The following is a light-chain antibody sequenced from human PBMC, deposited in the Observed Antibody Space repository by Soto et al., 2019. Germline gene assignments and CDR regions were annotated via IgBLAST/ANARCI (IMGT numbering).Light chain of an antibody. CDR2: SNT. J-gene: IGLJ1*01. CDR3: AAWDDSLNGLYV. V-gene: IGLV1-44*01. CDR1: SSNIGRNS. Sequence: QSVLTQPPSASGTPGQRVTISCSGSSSNIGRNSVNWYQQLQGTAPKLLIYSNTQRPSGVPDRFAGSKSGTSASLAISGLQSEDESDDYCAAWDDSLNGLYVFGTGTKVAVL.